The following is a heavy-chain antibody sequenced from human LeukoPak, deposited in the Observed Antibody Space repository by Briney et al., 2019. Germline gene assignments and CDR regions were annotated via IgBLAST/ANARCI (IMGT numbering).Heavy chain of an antibody. Sequence: GGSLRLSCAASGFTVSSNYMSWVRQAPGKGLEWVSVIYSGGSTYYADSVKGRFTISRHNSKNTLYLQMNILRAEDTAVYYCARAPPGYCSGGSCLYYYYGMDVWGQGTTVTVSS. J-gene: IGHJ6*02. CDR3: ARAPPGYCSGGSCLYYYYGMDV. CDR1: GFTVSSNY. CDR2: IYSGGST. D-gene: IGHD2-15*01. V-gene: IGHV3-53*04.